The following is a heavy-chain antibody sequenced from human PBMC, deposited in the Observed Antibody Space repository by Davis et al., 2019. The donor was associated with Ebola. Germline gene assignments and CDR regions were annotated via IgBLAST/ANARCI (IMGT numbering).Heavy chain of an antibody. Sequence: ASAMVFCKASGYTFFSCDINWVRQATGQGLEWMGWMNPNSGNTGYAQKFQGRVTMTRNTSISTAYMELSSLRSEDTAVYYCARGAKAAPLGYYYYYGMDVWGQGTTVTVSS. V-gene: IGHV1-8*01. D-gene: IGHD2-15*01. J-gene: IGHJ6*02. CDR1: GYTFFSCD. CDR2: MNPNSGNT. CDR3: ARGAKAAPLGYYYYYGMDV.